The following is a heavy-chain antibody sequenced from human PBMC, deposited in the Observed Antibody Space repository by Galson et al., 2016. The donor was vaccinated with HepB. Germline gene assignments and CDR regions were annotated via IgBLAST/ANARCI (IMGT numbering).Heavy chain of an antibody. D-gene: IGHD3-10*01. J-gene: IGHJ5*02. CDR1: GGTFSSYA. V-gene: IGHV1-69*13. CDR2: IIPIFGIP. CDR3: ARATLNYGSAGWFDP. Sequence: SVKVSCKASGGTFSSYAFSWVRQAPGQGLERMGGIIPIFGIPNYAQNFQGRVTITADESTSTAYMELSSLRSEDPAVYYCARATLNYGSAGWFDPWGQGTLVTVSS.